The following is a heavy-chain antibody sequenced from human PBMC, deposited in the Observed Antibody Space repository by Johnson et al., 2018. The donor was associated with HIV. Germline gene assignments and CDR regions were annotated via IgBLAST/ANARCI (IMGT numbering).Heavy chain of an antibody. J-gene: IGHJ3*02. CDR2: TRYDGSNK. V-gene: IGHV3-30*02. Sequence: QVQLVESGGGLVKPGGSLKLSCAASGFTFSNAWMNWVRQAPGKGLKWVAFTRYDGSNKYYADSVKGRFTISRDNSKNTLYLQMNSLRAEDTAVYYCARGPVFDIWGQGTMVTVSS. CDR1: GFTFSNAW. CDR3: ARGPVFDI.